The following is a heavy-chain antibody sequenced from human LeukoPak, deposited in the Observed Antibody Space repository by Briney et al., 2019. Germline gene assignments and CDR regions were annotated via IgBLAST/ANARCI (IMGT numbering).Heavy chain of an antibody. D-gene: IGHD5-12*01. Sequence: GGTLRLSCTASGFAFSVYAMSWLRHPPAKGLEWVSTINANSGTTSYAASVRGRFTISRDNSKNTLYLQLNTLRADDTATYYCAKDPLRVLGASISDYWGQGIPVTVSS. CDR2: INANSGTT. V-gene: IGHV3-23*01. J-gene: IGHJ4*02. CDR3: AKDPLRVLGASISDY. CDR1: GFAFSVYA.